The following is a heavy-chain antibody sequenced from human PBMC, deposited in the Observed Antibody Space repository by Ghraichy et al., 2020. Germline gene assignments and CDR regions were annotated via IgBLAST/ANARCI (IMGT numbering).Heavy chain of an antibody. V-gene: IGHV3-30*02. CDR3: AKTLNYYDSSGLGY. D-gene: IGHD3-22*01. J-gene: IGHJ4*02. CDR1: GFTFSSYG. Sequence: SCAASGFTFSSYGMHWVRQAPGKGLEWVAFIRYDGSNKYYADSVKGRFTISRDNSKNTLYLQMNSLRAEDTAVYYCAKTLNYYDSSGLGYWGQGTLVTVSS. CDR2: IRYDGSNK.